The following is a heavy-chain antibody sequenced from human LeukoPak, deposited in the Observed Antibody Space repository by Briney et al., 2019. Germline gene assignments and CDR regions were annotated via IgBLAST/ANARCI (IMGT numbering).Heavy chain of an antibody. CDR3: ASSNHFWSGYYLLDY. Sequence: SETLSLTCTVSGGSISSGGYYWSWIRQHPGKGLEWIGYIYYSGSTYYNPSLKSRVTISVDTSKNQFSLKLSSVTAADTAVYYCASSNHFWSGYYLLDYWGQGTLVTVSS. CDR2: IYYSGST. D-gene: IGHD3-3*02. J-gene: IGHJ4*02. CDR1: GGSISSGGYY. V-gene: IGHV4-31*03.